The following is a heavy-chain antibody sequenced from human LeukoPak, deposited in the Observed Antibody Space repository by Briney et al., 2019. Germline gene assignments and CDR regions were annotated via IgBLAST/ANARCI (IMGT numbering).Heavy chain of an antibody. D-gene: IGHD2-2*01. V-gene: IGHV3-21*01. Sequence: GGSLRLSCAASGFTFSTYTMNWVRQAPGKGLEWVSSISSSSSYIYYADSVKGRFTISRDNAKNSLYLQMNSMRAEDTAVYYCARDALAAGYRLEWYYFDYWGQGTLVTVSS. CDR3: ARDALAAGYRLEWYYFDY. CDR1: GFTFSTYT. CDR2: ISSSSSYI. J-gene: IGHJ4*02.